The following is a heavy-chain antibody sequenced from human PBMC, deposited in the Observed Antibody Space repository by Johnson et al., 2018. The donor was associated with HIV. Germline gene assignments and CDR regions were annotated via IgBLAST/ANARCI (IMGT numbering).Heavy chain of an antibody. V-gene: IGHV3-NL1*01. Sequence: QVQLVESGGGLVKPGGSLRLSCAASGFTFSSYAMHWVRQAPGKGLEWVSAIGTVPGDTFYSASVKGRFTISRDYSKNTLYLQRNRLRGGDTAGYYCATDRGGGYDALHIWGQGTMVTVSS. J-gene: IGHJ3*02. CDR1: GFTFSSYA. CDR2: IGTVPGDT. D-gene: IGHD1-26*01. CDR3: ATDRGGGYDALHI.